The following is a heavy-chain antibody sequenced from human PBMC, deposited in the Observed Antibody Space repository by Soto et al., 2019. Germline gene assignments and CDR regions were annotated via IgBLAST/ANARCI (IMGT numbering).Heavy chain of an antibody. V-gene: IGHV1-69*13. CDR1: GGTFSSYA. Sequence: SVKVSCKASGGTFSSYAISWVRQAPGQGLEWMGGIIPIFGTANYAQKFQGRVTITADESTSTAYMELSSLRSEDTAVYYCARSITGTFKHFDYWGQGTLVTVSS. J-gene: IGHJ4*02. D-gene: IGHD1-7*01. CDR3: ARSITGTFKHFDY. CDR2: IIPIFGTA.